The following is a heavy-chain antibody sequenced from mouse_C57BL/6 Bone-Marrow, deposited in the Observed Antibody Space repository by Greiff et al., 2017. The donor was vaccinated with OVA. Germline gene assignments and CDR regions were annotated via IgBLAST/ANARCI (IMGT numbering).Heavy chain of an antibody. Sequence: QVQLKESGPGLVQPSQSLSITCTVSGFSLTSYGVHWVRQSPGKGLEWLGVIWRGGSTDYNAAFMSRLSITKDNSKSQVFFKMNSLQADDTAIYYWAKKDDGYSYYAMDDWGQGTSVTVSS. CDR3: AKKDDGYSYYAMDD. V-gene: IGHV2-5*01. J-gene: IGHJ4*01. CDR1: GFSLTSYG. D-gene: IGHD2-3*01. CDR2: IWRGGST.